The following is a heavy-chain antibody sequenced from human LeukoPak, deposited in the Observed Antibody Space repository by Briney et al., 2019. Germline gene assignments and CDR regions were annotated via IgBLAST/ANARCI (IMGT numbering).Heavy chain of an antibody. CDR2: IKQDGSEK. Sequence: PGGSLRLSCAASGFTFSTKWMTWVRQAPGKGLEWVANIKQDGSEKFYVDSVKGRFTISRDNAKNSLYLQMNSLRAEDMAVYYCARRGSTSSWFWNDWGQGTLVTVSS. J-gene: IGHJ4*02. V-gene: IGHV3-7*01. CDR1: GFTFSTKW. D-gene: IGHD6-13*01. CDR3: ARRGSTSSWFWND.